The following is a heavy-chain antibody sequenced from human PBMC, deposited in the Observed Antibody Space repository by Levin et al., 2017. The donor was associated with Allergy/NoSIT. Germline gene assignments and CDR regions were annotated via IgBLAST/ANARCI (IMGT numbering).Heavy chain of an antibody. Sequence: ASVKVSCKASGYSFTSYAMHWVRQAPGQRLEWMGWINAGNGNTKYSQKFQGRVTITRDTSASTAYMELSSLRSEDTAVYYCARETTVTTSYFDYWGQGTLVTVSS. J-gene: IGHJ4*02. D-gene: IGHD4-11*01. V-gene: IGHV1-3*01. CDR3: ARETTVTTSYFDY. CDR1: GYSFTSYA. CDR2: INAGNGNT.